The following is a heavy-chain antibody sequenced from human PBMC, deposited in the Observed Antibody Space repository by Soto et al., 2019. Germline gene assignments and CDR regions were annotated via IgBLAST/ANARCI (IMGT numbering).Heavy chain of an antibody. J-gene: IGHJ4*02. Sequence: GGSLRLSCAASGFTFISYWMSWVRQAPGKGLEWVANIKQDGSEKYYVDSVKGRFTISRDNAKNSLYLQMNSLRAEDTAVYYCARGGWGNWGQGTPVTVSS. CDR1: GFTFISYW. D-gene: IGHD3-16*01. CDR2: IKQDGSEK. CDR3: ARGGWGN. V-gene: IGHV3-7*01.